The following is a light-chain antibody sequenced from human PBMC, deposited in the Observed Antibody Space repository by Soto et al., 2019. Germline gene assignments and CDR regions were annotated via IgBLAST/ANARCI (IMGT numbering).Light chain of an antibody. J-gene: IGKJ3*01. CDR1: QDISKY. CDR3: QQYDNLLLT. Sequence: DIQMTQSPSSLSASVGDRVTITCQASQDISKYLNWYQQKPGKAPKLLIYDASNLETGVPSRFSGSGCGTDFTFTISSLQPEDIATYYCQQYDNLLLTFGPGTKVDIK. V-gene: IGKV1-33*01. CDR2: DAS.